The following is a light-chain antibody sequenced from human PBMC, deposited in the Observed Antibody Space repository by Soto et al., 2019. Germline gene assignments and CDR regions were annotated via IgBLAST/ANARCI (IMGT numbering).Light chain of an antibody. CDR2: LNSDGSH. V-gene: IGLV4-69*01. CDR3: QTWGSGILV. J-gene: IGLJ2*01. Sequence: QSVLTQSPSASASLGASVKVTCTLSSGHIDYAIAWHQQQPEKGPRYLMKLNSDGSHINGDGIPGRFSGSSSGAERYLTISSLQYDDEADYYCQTWGSGILVFGGGTQLTVL. CDR1: SGHIDYA.